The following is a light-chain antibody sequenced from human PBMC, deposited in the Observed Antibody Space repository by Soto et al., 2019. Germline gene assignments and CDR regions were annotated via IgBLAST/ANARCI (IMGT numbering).Light chain of an antibody. CDR3: QQHNSYPLT. CDR2: AAS. J-gene: IGKJ4*01. Sequence: DIQLTQSPSFLSASVGDRVTITCRASQGISSYLAWYQQKPGKAPKLLIYAASTLQGGVPSRFSGSGSGTEFTLTISSLQPEDFATYYCQQHNSYPLTFGGGTKVKIK. CDR1: QGISSY. V-gene: IGKV1-9*01.